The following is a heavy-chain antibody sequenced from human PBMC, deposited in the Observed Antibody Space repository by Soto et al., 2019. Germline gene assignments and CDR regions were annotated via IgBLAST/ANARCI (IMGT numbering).Heavy chain of an antibody. J-gene: IGHJ6*02. CDR2: ISCDGSSE. CDR1: GFTFSMYG. Sequence: QVQLVESGGGVVQPGRSLRLSCAASGFTFSMYGIHWVRQAPGKGLEWVAVISCDGSSEYYADSVKGRFTISRDNFKSTMYLQMNSLRAEDTAVYYCAKDAPNPPRYYYAMDVWGHGTTVTVSS. CDR3: AKDAPNPPRYYYAMDV. V-gene: IGHV3-30*18.